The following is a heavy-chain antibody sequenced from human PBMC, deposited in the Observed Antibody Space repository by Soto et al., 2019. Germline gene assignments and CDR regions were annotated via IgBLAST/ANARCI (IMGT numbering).Heavy chain of an antibody. D-gene: IGHD2-2*01. CDR3: ARCSLVVVPAPGFDP. Sequence: SETLSLTCTVSDGSLGSGGYYWRWIRQRPGKGLEWIGYIYYSGTTYYNPALKSRVTISVDTSKNQFSLKLSSVSAADTALYYCARCSLVVVPAPGFDPWGRGTLVTVSS. J-gene: IGHJ5*02. CDR1: DGSLGSGGYY. CDR2: IYYSGTT. V-gene: IGHV4-31*03.